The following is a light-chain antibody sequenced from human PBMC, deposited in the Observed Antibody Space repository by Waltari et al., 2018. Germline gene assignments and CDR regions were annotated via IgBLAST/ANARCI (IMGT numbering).Light chain of an antibody. CDR3: VLYLPSGIWV. CDR1: SRSVPPSFS. Sequence: QTVVTQEPSFSVSPGGTVTLTCALSSRSVPPSFSPCWYQQTPGQAPRTLIYSTNTRSSGVPDRFSGSILGSKAALTITGAQADDESDYYCVLYLPSGIWVFGGGTKLTVL. V-gene: IGLV8-61*01. J-gene: IGLJ3*02. CDR2: STN.